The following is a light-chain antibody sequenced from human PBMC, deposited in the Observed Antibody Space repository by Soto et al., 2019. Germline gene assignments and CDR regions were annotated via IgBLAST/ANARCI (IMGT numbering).Light chain of an antibody. J-gene: IGKJ4*01. V-gene: IGKV3-11*01. CDR1: QSVSSY. CDR3: QQYYSTPLT. CDR2: DAS. Sequence: EIVLTQSPATLSLSPGERATHSCRASQSVSSYLAWYQQKPGQAPRLLIYDASNRATGIPARFSGSGSGTEFTLTISSLQAEDVAVYYCQQYYSTPLTFGGGTKVDIK.